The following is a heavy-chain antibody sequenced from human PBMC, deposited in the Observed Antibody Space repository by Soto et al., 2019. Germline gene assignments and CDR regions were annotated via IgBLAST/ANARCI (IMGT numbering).Heavy chain of an antibody. CDR3: ARYESSGPAVW. D-gene: IGHD3-22*01. CDR2: IKGDGILK. J-gene: IGHJ4*02. CDR1: GFTFSNYW. Sequence: EVQLVESVGGLVQPGGSLRLSCAASGFTFSNYWMTWVRQAPGKGLEWVANIKGDGILKYYMDSVKGRFIISRDNAKNSLHLQMNSLRDEDTAVYYCARYESSGPAVWWGQGTLVTVSS. V-gene: IGHV3-7*01.